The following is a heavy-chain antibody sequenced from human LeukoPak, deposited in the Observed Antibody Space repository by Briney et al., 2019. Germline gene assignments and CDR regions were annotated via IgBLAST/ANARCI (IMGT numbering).Heavy chain of an antibody. J-gene: IGHJ4*02. CDR3: ARGQLRLSN. D-gene: IGHD6-25*01. CDR1: GGSFNGYY. CDR2: INHSGST. V-gene: IGHV4-34*01. Sequence: PSETLSLTCAVYGGSFNGYYWTWIRQPPGKGLEWVGEINHSGSTDYNPSLKSRVTISVDTSKNQFSLKLNSVTAADTAVYYCARGQLRLSNWGQGSLVIVSS.